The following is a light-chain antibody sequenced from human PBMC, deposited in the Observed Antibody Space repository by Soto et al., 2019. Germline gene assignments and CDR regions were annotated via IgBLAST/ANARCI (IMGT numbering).Light chain of an antibody. Sequence: DIQMTQSPSSLSASVGDSVTITCRASQTISSSLNWYQQKPGKAPKLLIYAASSLQSGVPSRFSGSGSGTDFTLTISSLQPEDFATYYCQQSHSIPYTFGQGTKLEIK. V-gene: IGKV1-39*01. CDR2: AAS. J-gene: IGKJ2*01. CDR3: QQSHSIPYT. CDR1: QTISSS.